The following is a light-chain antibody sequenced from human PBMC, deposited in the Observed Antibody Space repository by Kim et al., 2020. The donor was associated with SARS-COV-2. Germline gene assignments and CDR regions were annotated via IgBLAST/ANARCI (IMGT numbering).Light chain of an antibody. V-gene: IGLV2-11*01. CDR2: DVS. Sequence: SVTIACTGTSSDVGGYNYVSWYQQHPGKAPKLMIYDVSKRPSGVPDRFSGSKSGNTASLTISGLQAEDEADYYCCSYAGSYTLGVFGGGTKLTVL. CDR1: SSDVGGYNY. J-gene: IGLJ3*02. CDR3: CSYAGSYTLGV.